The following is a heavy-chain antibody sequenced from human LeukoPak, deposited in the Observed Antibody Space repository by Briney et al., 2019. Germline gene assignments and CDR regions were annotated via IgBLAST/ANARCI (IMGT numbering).Heavy chain of an antibody. CDR2: ISYDGSNK. CDR3: AKDLPNPGTSRHFQY. Sequence: PGRSLRLSCAASGFTFSSYGMHWVRQAPGKGLEWVAVISYDGSNKYYADSVKGRFTISRDNSKNTLYLQMNSLRAEDTAVYYCAKDLPNPGTSRHFQYWGQGTLVTVSS. V-gene: IGHV3-30*18. D-gene: IGHD2-8*01. CDR1: GFTFSSYG. J-gene: IGHJ1*01.